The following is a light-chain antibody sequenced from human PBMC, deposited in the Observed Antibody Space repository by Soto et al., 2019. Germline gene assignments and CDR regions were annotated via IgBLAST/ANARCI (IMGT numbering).Light chain of an antibody. CDR2: GAS. CDR1: QSVRSN. J-gene: IGKJ1*01. Sequence: EIVMTQSPATLSVSPGERANLSCRASQSVRSNLAWYQQKPGQAPRLLIYGASTRATGIPARFSGSGSGTEFTLTISSLQSEDFAVYYCQQYNNWPGTFGQGTKVEIK. V-gene: IGKV3-15*01. CDR3: QQYNNWPGT.